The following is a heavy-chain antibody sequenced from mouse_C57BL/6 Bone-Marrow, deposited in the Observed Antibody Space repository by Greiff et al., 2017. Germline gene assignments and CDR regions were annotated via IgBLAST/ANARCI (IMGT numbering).Heavy chain of an antibody. CDR2: INSDGGST. CDR1: EYEFPSHD. D-gene: IGHD1-1*01. CDR3: ARVTYYGSSYWWYYDG. Sequence: EVKLMESGGGLVQPGDSLKLSCESNEYEFPSHDMSWVRKTPEKRLELVAAINSDGGSTYYPETMERRFIISRDNTKTTLYLHMSSLRSEDTALYYCARVTYYGSSYWWYYDGWGTGTTVTVSS. J-gene: IGHJ1*03. V-gene: IGHV5-2*01.